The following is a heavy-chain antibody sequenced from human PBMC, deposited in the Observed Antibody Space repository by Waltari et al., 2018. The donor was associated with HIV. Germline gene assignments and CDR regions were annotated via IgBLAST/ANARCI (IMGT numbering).Heavy chain of an antibody. CDR3: ARENTMTYYDAVDI. D-gene: IGHD4-17*01. CDR2: IRRDGSTT. J-gene: IGHJ3*02. Sequence: EVQLVESGGGLVQPGGSLRLSCAASGFTFRSYWMHWVRQAPGKGLVWVSCIRRDGSTTSYAESGKGRLTIARDNAKNTLYLRMNSLRADDTAVYYCARENTMTYYDAVDIWGQGTMVTVSS. V-gene: IGHV3-74*01. CDR1: GFTFRSYW.